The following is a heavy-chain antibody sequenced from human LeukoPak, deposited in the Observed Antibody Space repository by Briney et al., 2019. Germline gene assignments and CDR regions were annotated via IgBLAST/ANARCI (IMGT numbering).Heavy chain of an antibody. CDR2: IYYSGST. CDR3: ARDRGRYGAYYYYYMDV. D-gene: IGHD4/OR15-4a*01. CDR1: GGSISSYY. Sequence: SETLSLTCTVSGGSISSYYWSWIRQPPGKGLEWIGYIYYSGSTNYNPSLKSRVTISVDTSKNQFSLKLSSVTAADTAVYYCARDRGRYGAYYYYYMDVWGKGTTVTISS. J-gene: IGHJ6*03. V-gene: IGHV4-59*01.